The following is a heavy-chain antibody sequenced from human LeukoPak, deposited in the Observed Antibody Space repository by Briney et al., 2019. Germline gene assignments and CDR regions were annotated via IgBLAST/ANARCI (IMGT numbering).Heavy chain of an antibody. CDR1: GFTVSSNY. Sequence: GGSLRLSCAASGFTVSSNYMSWVRQAPGKGLEWVSVIYSGGSTYYADSVRGRFTISRDNSKNTLYLQMNSLRAEDTAVYYCARDARIAVAGTWTYHYGMDVWGQGTTVTVSS. CDR2: IYSGGST. V-gene: IGHV3-53*01. D-gene: IGHD6-19*01. J-gene: IGHJ6*02. CDR3: ARDARIAVAGTWTYHYGMDV.